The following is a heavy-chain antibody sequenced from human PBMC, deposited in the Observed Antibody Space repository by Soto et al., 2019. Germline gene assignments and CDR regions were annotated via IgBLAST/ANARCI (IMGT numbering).Heavy chain of an antibody. J-gene: IGHJ6*01. CDR3: VNHSASHGLGI. Sequence: QVQLQESGPGLVLPSGTLSLTCGVSGDSITSRNWWAWVRQTPGKGLEWIGEMHYDGTTNYNPSLKSRVITSIVTTRNQFSLRLKSLTAADTALDSGVNHSASHGLGIWG. CDR2: MHYDGTT. D-gene: IGHD2-8*01. V-gene: IGHV4-4*02. CDR1: GDSITSRNW.